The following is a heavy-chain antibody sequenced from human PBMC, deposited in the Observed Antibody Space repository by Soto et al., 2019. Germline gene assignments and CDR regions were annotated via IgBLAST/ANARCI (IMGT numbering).Heavy chain of an antibody. V-gene: IGHV1-58*01. CDR2: IDVGNGNT. Sequence: ASVKVSCKASGFTFTTSTVQWLRQIPGHRLEWIGWIDVGNGNTNFAQNLQQRVTFSRDMSTNTAYMDLTRLRSDDTAMYYCATASRGYTFGFDSWGQGSLVTVSS. CDR3: ATASRGYTFGFDS. J-gene: IGHJ4*02. D-gene: IGHD3-16*01. CDR1: GFTFTTST.